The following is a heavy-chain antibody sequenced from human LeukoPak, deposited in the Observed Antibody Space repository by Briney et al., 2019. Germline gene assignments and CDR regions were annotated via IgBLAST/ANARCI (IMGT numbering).Heavy chain of an antibody. Sequence: GGSLRLSCAASGFTFSSYAMSWVRQAPGKGLEWVSAMSGSGGSTYYADSVKGRFTISRDNSKNTLYLQMNSLRAEDAAVYYCAKLSLTSGWYYFDSWGQGTLVTVSS. CDR3: AKLSLTSGWYYFDS. CDR2: MSGSGGST. J-gene: IGHJ4*02. CDR1: GFTFSSYA. V-gene: IGHV3-23*01. D-gene: IGHD6-19*01.